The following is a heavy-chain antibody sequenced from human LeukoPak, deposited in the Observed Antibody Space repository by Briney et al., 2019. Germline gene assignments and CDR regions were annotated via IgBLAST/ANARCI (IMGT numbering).Heavy chain of an antibody. J-gene: IGHJ2*01. CDR2: INPNSGGT. Sequence: ASVKVSCKASGYTFTGYYMHWVRQAPGQGLEWMGWINPNSGGTNYAQKFQGRVTMTRDTSISTAYMELSRLRSDDTAVYYCARDPGTRPRNWYFDLWGRGTLVTVSS. CDR1: GYTFTGYY. CDR3: ARDPGTRPRNWYFDL. V-gene: IGHV1-2*02.